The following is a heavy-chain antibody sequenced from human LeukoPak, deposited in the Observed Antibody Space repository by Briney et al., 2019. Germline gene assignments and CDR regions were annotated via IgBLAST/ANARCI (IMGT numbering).Heavy chain of an antibody. D-gene: IGHD3-16*02. CDR3: AKTVSGSYSYQGGDY. CDR1: GFTFSSYA. Sequence: GGSLTLSCAASGFTFSSYAMSWVRQAPGKGLEWVSAISGSGENTNYADSVEGRFTMSRDNSRNMLYLQMNSLRDEDTAKYYCAKTVSGSYSYQGGDYWGQGTLVTVSS. V-gene: IGHV3-23*01. J-gene: IGHJ4*02. CDR2: ISGSGENT.